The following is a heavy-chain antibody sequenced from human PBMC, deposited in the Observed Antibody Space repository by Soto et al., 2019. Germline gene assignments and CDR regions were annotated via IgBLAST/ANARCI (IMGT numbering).Heavy chain of an antibody. D-gene: IGHD3-22*01. J-gene: IGHJ4*02. V-gene: IGHV1-18*01. Sequence: ASVKVSCKASGYTFTSYGISWVRQAPGPGIEWMGWISAYNGNTNYAQKLQGRVTMTTDTSTSTAYMELRSLRSDDTAVYYCARTASRYDSSGYPDYWGQGTLVTVSS. CDR1: GYTFTSYG. CDR3: ARTASRYDSSGYPDY. CDR2: ISAYNGNT.